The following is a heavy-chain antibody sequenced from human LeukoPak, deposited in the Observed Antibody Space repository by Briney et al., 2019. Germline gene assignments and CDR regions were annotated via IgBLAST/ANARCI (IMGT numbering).Heavy chain of an antibody. CDR2: IKQDGSEK. V-gene: IGHV3-7*01. CDR1: GFTFSSYW. CDR3: ARDLVVPAAIRGYYYYGMDV. Sequence: GGSLRLSCAASGFTFSSYWMSWVRQAPGKGLEWVANIKQDGSEKYYVDSVKGRFTISRDNAKNSLYLQMNSLRAEDTAVYYCARDLVVPAAIRGYYYYGMDVWGQGTTVTVPS. D-gene: IGHD2-2*02. J-gene: IGHJ6*02.